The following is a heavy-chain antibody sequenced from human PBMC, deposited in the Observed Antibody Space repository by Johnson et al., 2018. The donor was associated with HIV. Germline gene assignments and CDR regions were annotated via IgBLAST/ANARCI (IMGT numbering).Heavy chain of an antibody. CDR2: LFSGGTT. V-gene: IGHV3-66*01. CDR3: ARACRDGYTCDVYDI. CDR1: GFTVSSYY. D-gene: IGHD5-24*01. J-gene: IGHJ3*02. Sequence: VQVVESGGGLVQPGGSLRLSCAASGFTVSSYYMSWVRQAPGKGLEWVSVLFSGGTTYYADSVKGRFTISRDNSKNTLYLQMNSLRAEDTAVYYCARACRDGYTCDVYDIWGQGTMVTVSS.